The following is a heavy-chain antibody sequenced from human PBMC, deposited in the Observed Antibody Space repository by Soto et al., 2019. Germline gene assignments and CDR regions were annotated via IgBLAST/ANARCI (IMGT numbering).Heavy chain of an antibody. CDR2: IYYSGST. V-gene: IGHV4-59*01. Sequence: SETLSLTCTVSGASISRYYWSWIRQPPGKGLEWIGYIYYSGSTNYNPSLKSRVTISVDTSKNQFSLKLSSVTAADTAVYYCANYPTTVTSDYWGQGTLVTVSS. J-gene: IGHJ4*02. D-gene: IGHD4-17*01. CDR1: GASISRYY. CDR3: ANYPTTVTSDY.